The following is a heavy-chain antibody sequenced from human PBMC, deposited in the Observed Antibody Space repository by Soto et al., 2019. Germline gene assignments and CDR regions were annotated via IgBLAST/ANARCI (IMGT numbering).Heavy chain of an antibody. D-gene: IGHD1-20*01. CDR2: IDWDDEK. V-gene: IGHV2-70*11. CDR1: GFSFSTEEMC. J-gene: IGHJ4*02. CDR3: GGMRPKGDVFVYNCYVDY. Sequence: SGPTLVNPTETLTLTCTFSGFSFSTEEMCVSWIRQPPGKALEWLARIDWDDEKYYSPSLKTRLTISKGTSKNKVVLTMTNIDVVAKGSFSCGGMRPKGDVFVYNCYVDYGGKEPLVTVSP.